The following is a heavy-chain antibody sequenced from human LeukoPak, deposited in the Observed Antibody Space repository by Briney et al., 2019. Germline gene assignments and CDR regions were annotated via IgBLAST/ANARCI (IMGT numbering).Heavy chain of an antibody. J-gene: IGHJ5*02. V-gene: IGHV4-39*01. CDR3: ARRGSGLDWFDP. D-gene: IGHD6-19*01. CDR2: IHYSGGT. CDR1: GGSISSSSYY. Sequence: AETLSLTCTVSGGSISSSSYYWGWVRQPPGKGLEWIVSIHYSGGTFYSPSLKSRVTISVDTSKSQFSLELTFVTAADTAVYYCARRGSGLDWFDPWGQGTLVTVS.